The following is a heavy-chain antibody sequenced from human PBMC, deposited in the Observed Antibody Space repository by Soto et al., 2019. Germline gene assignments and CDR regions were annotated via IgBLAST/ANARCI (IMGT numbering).Heavy chain of an antibody. D-gene: IGHD2-15*01. CDR2: IIPILGIA. CDR3: ARDGGYAGPYGMDV. V-gene: IGHV1-69*08. Sequence: QVQLVQSGAEVKKPGSSVKVSCKASGGTFSSYTISWVRQAPGQGLEWMGRIIPILGIANYAQKFQGRVTXXAXKXXSTAYMELSSLRSEDTAVYYCARDGGYAGPYGMDVWGQGTTVTVSS. CDR1: GGTFSSYT. J-gene: IGHJ6*02.